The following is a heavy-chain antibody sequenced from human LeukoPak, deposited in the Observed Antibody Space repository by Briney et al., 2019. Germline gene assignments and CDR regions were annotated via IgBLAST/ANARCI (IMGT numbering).Heavy chain of an antibody. CDR1: GFTFSAYS. CDR2: ISVSGGGT. CDR3: VKDWRDESNCGGDCLQY. D-gene: IGHD2-21*02. J-gene: IGHJ4*02. V-gene: IGHV3-23*01. Sequence: GGSLRLSCVASGFTFSAYSMTWVRQAPGKGLDWVSSISVSGGGTYYADSVRGRFTISRDNPKNTLYLHMNSLRAEDTAVYYCVKDWRDESNCGGDCLQYWGQGTLVTVSS.